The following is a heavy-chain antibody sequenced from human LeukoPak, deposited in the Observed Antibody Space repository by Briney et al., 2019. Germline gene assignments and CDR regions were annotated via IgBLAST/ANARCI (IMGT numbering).Heavy chain of an antibody. CDR2: IYSSETT. D-gene: IGHD3-10*01. J-gene: IGHJ5*02. CDR3: AGGAYGSGSYAKWFDP. V-gene: IGHV4-61*02. CDR1: GGSLSSDLYY. Sequence: SRTLSLTCTVSGGSLSSDLYYWSCIRQPAGEGLEWCGCIYSSETTNYNHSLKRRVTISIERSKNQVTLMLNSVTAADTAVYYCAGGAYGSGSYAKWFDPWGQGTLVIVSS.